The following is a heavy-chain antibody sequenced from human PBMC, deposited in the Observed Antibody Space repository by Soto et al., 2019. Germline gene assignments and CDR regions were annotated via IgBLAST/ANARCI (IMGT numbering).Heavy chain of an antibody. J-gene: IGHJ6*02. Sequence: PGGSLRLSCAASGFTFSSYWMHWVRQAPGKGLVWVSRINSDGSSTSYADSVKGRFTISRDNAKNTLYLQMNSLRAEDTAVYYCAREGYKYYDILTGQPPYYGMDVWGQGTTVTVPS. CDR3: AREGYKYYDILTGQPPYYGMDV. CDR2: INSDGSST. V-gene: IGHV3-74*01. D-gene: IGHD3-9*01. CDR1: GFTFSSYW.